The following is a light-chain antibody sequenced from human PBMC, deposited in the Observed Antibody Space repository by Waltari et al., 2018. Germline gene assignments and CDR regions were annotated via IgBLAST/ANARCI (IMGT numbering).Light chain of an antibody. CDR2: DAS. V-gene: IGKV3-11*01. CDR3: QQRSNWPYT. J-gene: IGKJ2*01. Sequence: ELVLTQSPATLSSSPGERATLSCRASQRVSSYLAGYQQKPGQAPRLLIYDASNRATGIPARFSGSGSGTDFTLTISSLEPEDFAVYYCQQRSNWPYTFGQGTKLEIK. CDR1: QRVSSY.